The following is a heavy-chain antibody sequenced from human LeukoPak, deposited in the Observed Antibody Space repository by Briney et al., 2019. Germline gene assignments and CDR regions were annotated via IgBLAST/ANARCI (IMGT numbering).Heavy chain of an antibody. V-gene: IGHV6-1*01. CDR2: TYYRSKWYN. D-gene: IGHD6-19*01. J-gene: IGHJ1*01. CDR1: GDSVSSYSGA. CDR3: ARDSSWYGYFQH. Sequence: SQTLSLTCAISGDSVSSYSGAWDWIRQSPSRGLEWLGRTYYRSKWYNDYAISVRGRITINPDTSKNQFSLQLNSVTPEDTAMYYCARDSSWYGYFQHWGQGTLVTVSS.